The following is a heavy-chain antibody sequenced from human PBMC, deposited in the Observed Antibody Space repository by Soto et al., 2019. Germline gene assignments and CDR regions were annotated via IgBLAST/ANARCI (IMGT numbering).Heavy chain of an antibody. J-gene: IGHJ5*02. CDR2: IIPIFGTA. D-gene: IGHD3-22*01. CDR1: GGTFSSYA. CDR3: AREYYYDTGGWFDP. V-gene: IGHV1-69*13. Sequence: ASVKVSCKASGGTFSSYAISWVRQAPGQGLEWMGGIIPIFGTANYAQKFQGRVTITADESTSTAYMELSSLRSEDTAVYYCAREYYYDTGGWFDPWGQGTLVTVYS.